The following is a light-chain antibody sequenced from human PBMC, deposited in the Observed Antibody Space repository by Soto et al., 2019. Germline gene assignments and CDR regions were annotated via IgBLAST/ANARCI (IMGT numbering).Light chain of an antibody. J-gene: IGLJ1*01. Sequence: QSVLTQPPSVSGAPGQRVTISCTGSSSNIGASYEVHWLQQLPGRAPKLLIYGNNNRPSGVPDRFSGSKSGTSGSLAITGLQAEDEADYYCQSYDSSLSGYVFGTGTKLTVL. CDR3: QSYDSSLSGYV. V-gene: IGLV1-40*01. CDR2: GNN. CDR1: SSNIGASYE.